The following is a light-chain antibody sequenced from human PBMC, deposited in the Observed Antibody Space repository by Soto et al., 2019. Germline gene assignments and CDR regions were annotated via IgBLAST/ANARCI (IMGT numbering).Light chain of an antibody. J-gene: IGLJ2*01. CDR2: GNS. Sequence: QAVVTQPPSVSGAPGQRVTISCTGSSSNIGAGYDVHWYQQLPGTAPKLLIYGNSNRPSGVPDRFSGSKSGTSASLAITGLQAEDEADDYCQSYDSSLSGRVVFGGGTKLTVL. CDR3: QSYDSSLSGRVV. V-gene: IGLV1-40*01. CDR1: SSNIGAGYD.